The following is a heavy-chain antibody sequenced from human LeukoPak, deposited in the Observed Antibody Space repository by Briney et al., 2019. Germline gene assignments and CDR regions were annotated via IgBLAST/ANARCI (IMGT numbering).Heavy chain of an antibody. V-gene: IGHV3-23*01. CDR3: AKVDSGYSYGSVDY. J-gene: IGHJ4*02. Sequence: SGGSLRLSCAASGFTFSSYAMSWIRQAPGKGLEWVSAISASGGGTNYADSVKGRFAISRDNSKNTLYLQMNSLRAEDTAVYYCAKVDSGYSYGSVDYWGQGTLVTVSS. CDR1: GFTFSSYA. CDR2: ISASGGGT. D-gene: IGHD5-18*01.